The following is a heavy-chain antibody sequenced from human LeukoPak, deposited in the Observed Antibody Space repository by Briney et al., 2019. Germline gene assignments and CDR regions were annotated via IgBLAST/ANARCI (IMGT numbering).Heavy chain of an antibody. CDR2: INSDGSST. Sequence: GGSLRLACAASGFTFSSYWMHWVRQAPGKGLVWVSRINSDGSSTTYADSVKGRFTISRDNAKNTLYLQMNSLRAEDAAVYYCPRGRYYGMDVWGQGTTVTVSS. CDR1: GFTFSSYW. J-gene: IGHJ6*02. V-gene: IGHV3-74*01. CDR3: PRGRYYGMDV.